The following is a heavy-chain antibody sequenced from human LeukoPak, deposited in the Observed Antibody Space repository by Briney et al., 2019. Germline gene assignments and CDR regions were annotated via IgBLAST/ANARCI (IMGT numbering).Heavy chain of an antibody. J-gene: IGHJ4*02. D-gene: IGHD3-10*01. CDR1: GFTFSSYS. Sequence: SGGSLRLSCAASGFTFSSYSMNWVRQAPGKGLEWVSYISSSSSTIYYADSVKGRFTISRDNAKNSLYLQMNSLRAEDTAVYYCARRAVVRGLYYFDYWGQGTLVTVSS. CDR3: ARRAVVRGLYYFDY. CDR2: ISSSSSTI. V-gene: IGHV3-48*04.